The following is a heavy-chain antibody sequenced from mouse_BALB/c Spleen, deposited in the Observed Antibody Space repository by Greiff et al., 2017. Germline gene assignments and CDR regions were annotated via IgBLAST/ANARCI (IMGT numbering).Heavy chain of an antibody. V-gene: IGHV5-6-5*01. CDR1: GFTFSSYA. J-gene: IGHJ2*01. CDR3: ARGHENYFDY. CDR2: ISSGGST. Sequence: EVHLVESGGGLVKPGGSLKLSCAASGFTFSSYAMSWVRQTPEKRLEWVASISSGGSTYYPDSVKGRFTISRDNARNILYLQRSSLRSEDTAMYYCARGHENYFDYWGQGTTLTVSS.